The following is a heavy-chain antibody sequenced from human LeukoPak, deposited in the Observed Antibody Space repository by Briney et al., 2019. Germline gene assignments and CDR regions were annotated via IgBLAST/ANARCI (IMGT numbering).Heavy chain of an antibody. Sequence: PGGSLRLSCVDSGFTFSSHWMTWVRQAPGKGLEWVANIKQDGNEIYYADSVKGRFTISRDNSKNTLYPQMNSLRAEDTAVYYCARALGRYCSGGSCYPPPGDYWGQGTLVTVSS. J-gene: IGHJ4*02. CDR2: IKQDGNEI. CDR1: GFTFSSHW. CDR3: ARALGRYCSGGSCYPPPGDY. V-gene: IGHV3-7*01. D-gene: IGHD2-15*01.